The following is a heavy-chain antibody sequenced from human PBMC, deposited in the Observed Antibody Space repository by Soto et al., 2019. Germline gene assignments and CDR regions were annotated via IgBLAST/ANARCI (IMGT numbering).Heavy chain of an antibody. CDR3: ARGASSSWTSLDY. CDR1: GYSFINYA. J-gene: IGHJ4*02. CDR2: INLGDGNT. V-gene: IGHV1-3*01. Sequence: GASVKVSCKASGYSFINYAIYWVRQAPGQRLEWMGRINLGDGNTKYSQRFQGRVTITRDTSASTAYMDLSSLTSDDTDVYYCARGASSSWTSLDYWGQGTLVTVSS. D-gene: IGHD6-13*01.